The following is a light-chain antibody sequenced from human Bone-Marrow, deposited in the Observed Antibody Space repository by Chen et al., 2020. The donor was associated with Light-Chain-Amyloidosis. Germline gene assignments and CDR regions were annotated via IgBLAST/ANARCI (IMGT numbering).Light chain of an antibody. Sequence: SYVLTQPSSVSVATGQTATNACWGNNIGSTSVHLYQHTPGQAPLLVVYDDSDRPSGIPERLSGSNSGNTATLTISRFEAGDEADYYCQVWDRSSDRPVFGGGTKLTFL. V-gene: IGLV3-21*02. CDR1: NIGSTS. J-gene: IGLJ3*02. CDR3: QVWDRSSDRPV. CDR2: DDS.